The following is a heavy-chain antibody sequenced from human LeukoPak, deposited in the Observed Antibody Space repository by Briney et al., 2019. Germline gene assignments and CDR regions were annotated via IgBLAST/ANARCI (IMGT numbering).Heavy chain of an antibody. J-gene: IGHJ5*02. D-gene: IGHD2-2*01. CDR2: INVGNGNT. CDR1: GYTFITYA. Sequence: ASVKVSCKASGYTFITYAMHWVRQAPGQRLEWMGWINVGNGNTKYSQKFQGRVTITRDTLASTAYMELSSLRSEDTAVYYCARSTCSSTRCLLNWFDPWGQGTLVTVSS. V-gene: IGHV1-3*01. CDR3: ARSTCSSTRCLLNWFDP.